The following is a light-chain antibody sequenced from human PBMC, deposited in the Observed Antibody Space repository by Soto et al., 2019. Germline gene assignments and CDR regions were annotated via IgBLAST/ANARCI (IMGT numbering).Light chain of an antibody. CDR1: SSDIGDYDY. CDR3: CSYTDIALDVV. Sequence: QSVLTQPASVSGSPGQSITISCTGTSSDIGDYDYVSWYQHLPGKAPKLLIFDVTHRPSGVSDRFSGSKSGNTASLTISGVRPEDESDYYCCSYTDIALDVVFGAGTQLTVL. J-gene: IGLJ2*01. CDR2: DVT. V-gene: IGLV2-14*01.